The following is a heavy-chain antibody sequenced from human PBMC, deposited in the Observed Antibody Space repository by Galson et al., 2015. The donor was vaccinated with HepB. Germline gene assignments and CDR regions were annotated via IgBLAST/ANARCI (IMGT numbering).Heavy chain of an antibody. V-gene: IGHV3-30-3*01. CDR3: ARGGGRTVAALGY. Sequence: SLRLSCAASGFTFSSYAMHWVRQAPGKGLEWVAVISYDGSNKYYADSVKGRFTISRDNPKNTLYLQMNSLRAEDTAVYYCARGGGRTVAALGYWGQGTLVTVSS. CDR1: GFTFSSYA. CDR2: ISYDGSNK. J-gene: IGHJ4*02. D-gene: IGHD6-19*01.